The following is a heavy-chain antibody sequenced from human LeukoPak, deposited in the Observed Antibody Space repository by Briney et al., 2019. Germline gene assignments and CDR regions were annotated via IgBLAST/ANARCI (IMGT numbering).Heavy chain of an antibody. Sequence: ASAKVSCKASGYTFTGYYMHWVRQAPGQGLEWMGWINPNSGGTNYAQKFQGRVTMTRDTSISTAYMELSRLRSDDTAVYYCASLRITMVRGVIAFDYWGQGTLVTVSS. CDR2: INPNSGGT. CDR3: ASLRITMVRGVIAFDY. CDR1: GYTFTGYY. V-gene: IGHV1-2*02. D-gene: IGHD3-10*01. J-gene: IGHJ4*02.